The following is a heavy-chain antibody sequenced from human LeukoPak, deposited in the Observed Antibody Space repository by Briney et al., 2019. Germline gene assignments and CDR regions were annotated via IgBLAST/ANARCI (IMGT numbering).Heavy chain of an antibody. Sequence: SETLSLTCTVSGGSISSYYWSWIRQPPGKGLEWIGYIYYSGSTNYNPSLKNRVTISVDTSKNQFSLKLSSVTAADTDVYYCARVALVAATMGYYYGMDVWGKGTTVTVSS. CDR2: IYYSGST. D-gene: IGHD2-15*01. CDR1: GGSISSYY. V-gene: IGHV4-59*01. CDR3: ARVALVAATMGYYYGMDV. J-gene: IGHJ6*04.